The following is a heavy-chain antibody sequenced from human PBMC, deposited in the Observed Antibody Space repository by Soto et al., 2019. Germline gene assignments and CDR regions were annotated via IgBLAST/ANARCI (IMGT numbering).Heavy chain of an antibody. CDR1: GFTFNTYC. CDR2: VSYDGTDK. CDR3: AKTPSFSCSGPYWYKFYFDF. J-gene: IGHJ4*02. D-gene: IGHD1-20*01. Sequence: PSGSLSLPFPASGFTFNTYCRHWVRQAPGKGLEWVAVVSYDGTDKYYADSVKGRFIISRDNSKNTLYLQMNNLRAEDTAIYYCAKTPSFSCSGPYWYKFYFDFWGQGALVTVSS. V-gene: IGHV3-30*18.